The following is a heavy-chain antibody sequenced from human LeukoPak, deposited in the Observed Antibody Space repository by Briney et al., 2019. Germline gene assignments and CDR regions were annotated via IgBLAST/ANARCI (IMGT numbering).Heavy chain of an antibody. CDR3: ARRRYYDSTGFPD. Sequence: KPSETLSLTCSVSGDSISSSSYYWGWVRQPPGKGLEWIGDIYYSGRTYYDSSLKSRLTIGIDTSKNEFSLTLRSVTATDTAVYYCARRRYYDSTGFPDWGQGTLVSVSP. D-gene: IGHD3-22*01. CDR1: GDSISSSSYY. J-gene: IGHJ1*01. V-gene: IGHV4-39*01. CDR2: IYYSGRT.